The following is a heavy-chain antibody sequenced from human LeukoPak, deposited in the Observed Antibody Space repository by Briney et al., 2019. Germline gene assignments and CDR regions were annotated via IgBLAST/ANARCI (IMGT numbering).Heavy chain of an antibody. CDR3: AKDQGEQWLPAFDY. J-gene: IGHJ4*02. V-gene: IGHV3-30*18. D-gene: IGHD6-19*01. CDR2: ISYDGSNK. Sequence: AGGSLRLSCAASGFTFSSYGMHWVRKAPGKGLEWVAVISYDGSNKYYADSVKGRFTISRDNSKNTLYLQMNSLRAEDTAVYYCAKDQGEQWLPAFDYWGQGTLVTVSS. CDR1: GFTFSSYG.